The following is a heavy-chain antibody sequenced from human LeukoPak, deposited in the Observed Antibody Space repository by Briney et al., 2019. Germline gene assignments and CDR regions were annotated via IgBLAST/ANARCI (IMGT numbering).Heavy chain of an antibody. Sequence: GASVKVSCKASGYTFTGYYMHWVRQAPGQGLEWMGWINPNSGGTNYAQKFQGRVTMTRDTSISTAYMELSRLRSDDTAAYYCARGPRITMVRGVITTNYYYYYMDVWGKGTTVTVSS. J-gene: IGHJ6*03. CDR2: INPNSGGT. CDR3: ARGPRITMVRGVITTNYYYYYMDV. V-gene: IGHV1-2*02. D-gene: IGHD3-10*01. CDR1: GYTFTGYY.